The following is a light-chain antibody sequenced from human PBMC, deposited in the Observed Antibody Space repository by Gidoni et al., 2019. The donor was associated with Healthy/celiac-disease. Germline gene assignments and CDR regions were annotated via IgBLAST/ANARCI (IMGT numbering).Light chain of an antibody. Sequence: SSELTQDPAVSVALGQTVRITCQGDSLRSYYESWYQQKPGQAPVLVIYGKKYRPSGIPDRFSGSSSGNTASLTITGAQAEDEADYYCNSRDSSGNHLVFGGGTKLTVL. J-gene: IGLJ2*01. CDR3: NSRDSSGNHLV. V-gene: IGLV3-19*01. CDR2: GKK. CDR1: SLRSYY.